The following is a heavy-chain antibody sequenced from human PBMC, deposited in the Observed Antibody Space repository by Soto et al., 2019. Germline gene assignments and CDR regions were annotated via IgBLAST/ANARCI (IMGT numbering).Heavy chain of an antibody. Sequence: QVQLVESGGGLVKPGGSLRLSCAASGFTFSDYYMSWTRQAPGKGLEWVSHISSSSSHTNYADSVKGRFTISRDNAKNSLYLQMNNLRAEDTAVYYCARGGGSALPGFGELLPFDYWGQGTLVTVSS. V-gene: IGHV3-11*05. CDR3: ARGGGSALPGFGELLPFDY. D-gene: IGHD3-10*01. J-gene: IGHJ4*02. CDR2: ISSSSSHT. CDR1: GFTFSDYY.